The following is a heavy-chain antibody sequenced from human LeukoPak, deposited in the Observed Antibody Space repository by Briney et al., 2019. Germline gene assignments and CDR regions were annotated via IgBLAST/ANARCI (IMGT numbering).Heavy chain of an antibody. Sequence: GGSLRLSCAASGFTFSSYGMHWVRQAPGKGLEWVAVISYDGSNKYYADSVKGRFTISRDNSKNTLYLQMNSLRAKDTAVYYCASFVVVPEYWGQGTLVTVSS. V-gene: IGHV3-30*03. CDR2: ISYDGSNK. D-gene: IGHD2-2*01. CDR1: GFTFSSYG. J-gene: IGHJ4*02. CDR3: ASFVVVPEY.